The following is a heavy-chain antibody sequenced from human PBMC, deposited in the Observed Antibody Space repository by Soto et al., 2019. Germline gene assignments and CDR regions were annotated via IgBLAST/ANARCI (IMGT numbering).Heavy chain of an antibody. Sequence: EVQLLESGGGLVQPGGSLRLSCAASGFTVSSNYMSWVRQAPGKGLEWVSVIYSGGSTYYADSVKGRFTISRDNSKNTLYLQMNSLRAEDTAVYYCAREESRSKACSSTSCYTSYYYYGMDVWGQGTTVTVSS. CDR3: AREESRSKACSSTSCYTSYYYYGMDV. CDR2: IYSGGST. D-gene: IGHD2-2*02. V-gene: IGHV3-53*01. CDR1: GFTVSSNY. J-gene: IGHJ6*02.